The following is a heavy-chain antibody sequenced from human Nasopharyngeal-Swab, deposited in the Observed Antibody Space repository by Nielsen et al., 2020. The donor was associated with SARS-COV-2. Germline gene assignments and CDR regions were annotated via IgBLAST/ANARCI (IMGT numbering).Heavy chain of an antibody. CDR2: ISGSGGST. D-gene: IGHD3-3*01. V-gene: IGHV3-23*01. CDR3: AKDPFYDFWSGYYFDY. Sequence: GGSLRPSCPASGFTFSSYAMSWVRQAPGKGLEWVSTISGSGGSTYYADSVKGRFTFSRDNSKNTLYLQMNSLRAEDTAVYYCAKDPFYDFWSGYYFDYWGQGTLVTVSS. CDR1: GFTFSSYA. J-gene: IGHJ4*02.